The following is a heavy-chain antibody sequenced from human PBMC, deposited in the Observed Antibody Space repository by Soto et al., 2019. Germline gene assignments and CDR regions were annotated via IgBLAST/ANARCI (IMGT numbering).Heavy chain of an antibody. CDR2: IYPGDSDT. CDR1: GYSFSSYL. CDR3: ARLHYDSSGYYWDYFDY. Sequence: GEALKISCKGSGYSFSSYLIGWVRQMPRKSLEWMGIIYPGDSDTRYSPSFQGQVTISADKSISTAYLQWGSLKASDTAMYYCARLHYDSSGYYWDYFDYWGQGTLVTVSS. D-gene: IGHD3-22*01. V-gene: IGHV5-51*01. J-gene: IGHJ4*02.